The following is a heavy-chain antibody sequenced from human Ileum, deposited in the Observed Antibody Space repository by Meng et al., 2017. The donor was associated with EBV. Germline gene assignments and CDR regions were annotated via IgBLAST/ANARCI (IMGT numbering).Heavy chain of an antibody. V-gene: IGHV1-18*01. CDR2: IIAYNGNT. D-gene: IGHD3-10*01. J-gene: IGHJ4*02. CDR3: ALGGVQGVHFDY. CDR1: CFTFTSDG. Sequence: VQVVPSGGEVKEPWSSLMVSCNAACFTFTSDGISWVRQAPGPGLEWMGWIIAYNGNTNYAQKLQGRVTMTTDTSTSTAYMELRSLRSDDTAVYYCALGGVQGVHFDYWGQGTLVTVSS.